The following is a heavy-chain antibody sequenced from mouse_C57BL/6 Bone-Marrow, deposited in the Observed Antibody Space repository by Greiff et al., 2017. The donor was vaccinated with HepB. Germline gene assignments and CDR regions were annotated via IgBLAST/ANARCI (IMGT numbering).Heavy chain of an antibody. V-gene: IGHV1-81*01. J-gene: IGHJ2*01. CDR3: ARSTMVTTFDY. CDR2: IYPRSGNT. Sequence: LVESGAELARPGASVKLSCKASGYTFTSYGISWVKQRTGQGLEWIGEIYPRSGNTYYNEKFKGKATLTADKSSSTAYMELRSLTSEDSAVYFCARSTMVTTFDYWGQGTTLTVSS. D-gene: IGHD2-2*01. CDR1: GYTFTSYG.